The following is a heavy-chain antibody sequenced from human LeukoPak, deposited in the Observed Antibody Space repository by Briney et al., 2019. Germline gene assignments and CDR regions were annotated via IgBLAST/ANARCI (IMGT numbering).Heavy chain of an antibody. D-gene: IGHD3-10*01. CDR1: GFTFSSYA. CDR2: ISYDGSNK. Sequence: GGSLRLSCAASGFTFSSYAMHWVRQAPGKGLEWVAVISYDGSNKYYADSVEGRFTIFRDNSENTVYLQMSSLRAEDTAVYYCARDLGTWLGELSIDYWGQGTLVTVSS. CDR3: ARDLGTWLGELSIDY. V-gene: IGHV3-30-3*01. J-gene: IGHJ4*02.